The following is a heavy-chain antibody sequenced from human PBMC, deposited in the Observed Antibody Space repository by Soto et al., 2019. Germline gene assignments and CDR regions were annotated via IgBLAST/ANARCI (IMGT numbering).Heavy chain of an antibody. CDR3: ARSVEGHFDY. Sequence: ASVKVCCKAPCYTFTNYYMDWVRQAPGKGLEWISYMTSDTKTIKYADSVKGRFTITRDNDKNSVYLQMTSLRDEDTAVYYCARSVEGHFDYWGQGTLVTVSS. V-gene: IGHV3-48*02. CDR2: MTSDTKTI. J-gene: IGHJ4*02. D-gene: IGHD6-19*01. CDR1: CYTFTNYY.